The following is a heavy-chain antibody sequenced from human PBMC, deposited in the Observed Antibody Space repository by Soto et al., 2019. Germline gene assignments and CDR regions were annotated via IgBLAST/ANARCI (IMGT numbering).Heavy chain of an antibody. J-gene: IGHJ4*02. D-gene: IGHD3-10*01. CDR1: GFTFSSYA. V-gene: IGHV3-23*01. CDR2: MSGSGGST. CDR3: AKDVWFGELYLHGP. Sequence: EVQLLESGGGLVQPGGSLRLSCAASGFTFSSYAMSWVRQAPGKGLEWVSAMSGSGGSTYDADSVKGRFTISRDNSKNTLYLHMNSLSAEDTAVYYCAKDVWFGELYLHGPWGQGTLVTVSS.